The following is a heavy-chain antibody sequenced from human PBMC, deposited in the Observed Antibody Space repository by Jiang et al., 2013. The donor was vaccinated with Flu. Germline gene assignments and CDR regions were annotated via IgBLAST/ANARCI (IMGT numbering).Heavy chain of an antibody. V-gene: IGHV4-34*01. J-gene: IGHJ2*01. D-gene: IGHD2-15*01. Sequence: TCGVYGGSFSGYYWSWIRQPPGKGLEWIGEINHSGSTNYNPSLKSRVTMSVDTSKNQFSLKLNSVTAADTAVYYCARKPIVVVDAAHQSWYFDLWGRGTLVTV. CDR1: GGSFSGYY. CDR2: INHSGST. CDR3: ARKPIVVVDAAHQSWYFDL.